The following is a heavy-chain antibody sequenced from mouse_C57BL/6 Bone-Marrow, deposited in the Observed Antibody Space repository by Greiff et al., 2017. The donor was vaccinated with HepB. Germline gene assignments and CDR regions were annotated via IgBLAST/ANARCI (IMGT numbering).Heavy chain of an antibody. V-gene: IGHV14-4*01. CDR1: GFNIKDDY. CDR3: TTIYYYGSRGYWYFDV. J-gene: IGHJ1*03. Sequence: VQLQQSGAELVRPGASVKLSCTASGFNIKDDYMHWVKQRPEQGLEWIGWIDPENGDTEYASKFQGKATITADTSSNTAYLQLSSLTSEDTADYYCTTIYYYGSRGYWYFDVWGTGTTVTVSS. CDR2: IDPENGDT. D-gene: IGHD1-1*01.